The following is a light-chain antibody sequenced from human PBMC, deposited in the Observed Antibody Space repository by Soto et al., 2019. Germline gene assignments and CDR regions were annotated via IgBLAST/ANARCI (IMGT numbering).Light chain of an antibody. CDR3: HQYGSSLPVT. Sequence: EFGLTQSPGLLSLSPGERATLSCRARLSITDGHFGWYQQNPGQAPRLLIYSVADRATGNPDRFRGSGSGTDFTLNISSLEPEDFAVYYCHQYGSSLPVTFGQGTRLEIK. CDR1: LSITDGH. J-gene: IGKJ5*01. V-gene: IGKV3-20*01. CDR2: SVA.